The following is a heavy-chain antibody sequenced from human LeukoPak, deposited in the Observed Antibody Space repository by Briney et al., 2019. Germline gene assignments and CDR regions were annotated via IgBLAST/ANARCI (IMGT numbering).Heavy chain of an antibody. V-gene: IGHV1-69*05. CDR1: GGTFSSYS. D-gene: IGHD6-13*01. CDR3: ARAGIASSQRWFDP. CDR2: ITPIFGTT. J-gene: IGHJ5*02. Sequence: RASVKVSCKASGGTFSSYSISWVRQAPGQGLEWMGGITPIFGTTKYAQMFQGRVTITTDESTSTAYMELGGLTSADTALYYCARAGIASSQRWFDPWGPGTLVTVSS.